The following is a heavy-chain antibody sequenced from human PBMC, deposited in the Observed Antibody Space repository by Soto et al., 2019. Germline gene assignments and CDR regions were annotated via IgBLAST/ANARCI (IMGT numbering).Heavy chain of an antibody. CDR1: GFTFSSYA. V-gene: IGHV3-30-3*01. Sequence: GGSLRLSCAASGFTFSSYAMHWVRQAPGKGLEWVAVISYDGSNKYYADSVKGRFTISRDNSKNTLYLQMNSLRAEDTAVYYCARPGQDIGTYFDYWGQGTLVTVSS. CDR2: ISYDGSNK. CDR3: ARPGQDIGTYFDY. D-gene: IGHD1-26*01. J-gene: IGHJ4*02.